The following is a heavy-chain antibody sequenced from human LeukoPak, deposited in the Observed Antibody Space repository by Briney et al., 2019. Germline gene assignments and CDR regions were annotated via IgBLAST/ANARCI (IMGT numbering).Heavy chain of an antibody. V-gene: IGHV3-7*04. CDR2: LKQDGSET. D-gene: IGHD3-3*01. Sequence: PGGSLRLSCAASGFTFSNYWLSWVRQALGKGLEWVANLKQDGSETYYVDSVKGRFIVSRDNAKNSLYLHMSSLRADDTAVYYCARVSAIWCGYYRDYWGQGTLVTVSS. J-gene: IGHJ4*02. CDR1: GFTFSNYW. CDR3: ARVSAIWCGYYRDY.